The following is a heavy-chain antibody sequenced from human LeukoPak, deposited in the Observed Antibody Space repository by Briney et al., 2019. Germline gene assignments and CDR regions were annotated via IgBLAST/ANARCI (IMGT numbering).Heavy chain of an antibody. CDR1: GYTFTSYA. Sequence: ASVKVSCKASGYTFTSYAMNWVRQAPGQGLEWMGSINTNTGNPTYAQGFTGRFVFSLDTSVSTAYLQISSLKAEDTAVYYCAREPLYENYGDYPNWFDPWGQGTLVTVSS. CDR3: AREPLYENYGDYPNWFDP. D-gene: IGHD4-17*01. CDR2: INTNTGNP. V-gene: IGHV7-4-1*02. J-gene: IGHJ5*02.